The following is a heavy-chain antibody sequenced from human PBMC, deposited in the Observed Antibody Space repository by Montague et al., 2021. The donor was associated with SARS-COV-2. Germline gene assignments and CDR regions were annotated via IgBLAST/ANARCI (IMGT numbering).Heavy chain of an antibody. J-gene: IGHJ4*02. CDR3: ARVVAAAGTPVFDY. Sequence: SETLSLTCTVFGGSISSYYWSWIRQPPGKGLEWIGYIYYSGSTNYNPSLKSRVTISVDTSKNQFSLKLSSVTAADTAVYYCARVVAAAGTPVFDYWGQGTLVTVAS. V-gene: IGHV4-59*01. D-gene: IGHD6-13*01. CDR2: IYYSGST. CDR1: GGSISSYY.